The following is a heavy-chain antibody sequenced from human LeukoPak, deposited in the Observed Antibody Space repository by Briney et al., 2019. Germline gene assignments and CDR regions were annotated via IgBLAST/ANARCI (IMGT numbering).Heavy chain of an antibody. J-gene: IGHJ4*02. V-gene: IGHV1-2*02. D-gene: IGHD3-22*01. CDR2: INPNSGGT. Sequence: GASVKVSCKASGYTFTGYYVHWARQAPGQGLEWMGWINPNSGGTNYAQKFQGRVTMTRDTSISTAYMELSRLRSDDTAVYYCARLRRRTYYYDSSGYYYFDYWGQGTLVTVSS. CDR3: ARLRRRTYYYDSSGYYYFDY. CDR1: GYTFTGYY.